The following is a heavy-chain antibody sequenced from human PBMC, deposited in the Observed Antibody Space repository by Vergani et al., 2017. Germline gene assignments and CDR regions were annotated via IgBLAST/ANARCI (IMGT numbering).Heavy chain of an antibody. Sequence: QVQLQESGPGLVKPSQTLSLTCTVSGGSISSGGYYWSWIRQHPGKGLEWIGYIYYSGSTYYNPSLKSRVTISVDTSKNQFSLKLSSVTAADTAVYYVARDARLGYGDYGGVFDYWGQGTLVTVSS. D-gene: IGHD4-17*01. V-gene: IGHV4-31*03. CDR2: IYYSGST. CDR1: GGSISSGGYY. CDR3: ARDARLGYGDYGGVFDY. J-gene: IGHJ4*02.